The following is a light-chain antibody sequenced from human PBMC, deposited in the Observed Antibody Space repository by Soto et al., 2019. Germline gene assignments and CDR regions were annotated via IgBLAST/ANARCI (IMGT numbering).Light chain of an antibody. CDR1: QSVSNNY. J-gene: IGKJ1*01. CDR2: GAS. CDR3: QQYGSSGT. V-gene: IGKV3-20*01. Sequence: IVVTQSPATLSLSPGERATLSCRASQSVSNNYLAWYQQQPGQAPRLLIYGASNRATGIPDRLSGSGSGTDFTLTIRRLEPEYFAVYYCQQYGSSGTFGQGTKVDIK.